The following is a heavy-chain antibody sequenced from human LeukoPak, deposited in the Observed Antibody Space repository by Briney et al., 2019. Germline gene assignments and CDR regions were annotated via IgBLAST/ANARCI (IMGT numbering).Heavy chain of an antibody. V-gene: IGHV3-9*03. CDR3: AKDLGSSGWYDAFDI. CDR1: GFTFDDYA. CDR2: ISWNSGSI. D-gene: IGHD6-19*01. Sequence: SLRLSCAASGFTFDDYAMHWVRQAPGKGLEWASGISWNSGSIGYADSVKGRFTISRDNAKNSLYLQMNSLRAEDMALYYCAKDLGSSGWYDAFDIWGQGTMVTVSS. J-gene: IGHJ3*02.